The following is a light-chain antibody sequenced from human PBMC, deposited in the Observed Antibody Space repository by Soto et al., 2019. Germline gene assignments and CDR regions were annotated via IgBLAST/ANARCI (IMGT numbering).Light chain of an antibody. CDR3: QQYNNWPRT. Sequence: DIELTPSPCTLSLSPGERATLSCRAGQSVSSNLAWYQQKPGQAPRLLIYGASTRATGIPARFSGSGSGTEFTLTISSLQSEDFAVYYCQQYNNWPRTFGQGTRLEI. V-gene: IGKV3-15*01. CDR1: QSVSSN. CDR2: GAS. J-gene: IGKJ5*01.